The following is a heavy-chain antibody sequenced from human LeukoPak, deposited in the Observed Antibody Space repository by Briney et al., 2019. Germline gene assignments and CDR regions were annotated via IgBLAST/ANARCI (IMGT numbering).Heavy chain of an antibody. Sequence: ASVKVSCKASGYTFTSYAMHWVRQAPGQRLEWMGWINACNGNTKYSQKFQGRVTITRDTSASTAYMELSSLRSEDTAVYYCAADSPELRVVIPHYYYYYMDVWGKGTTVTVSS. CDR3: AADSPELRVVIPHYYYYYMDV. J-gene: IGHJ6*03. CDR1: GYTFTSYA. V-gene: IGHV1-3*01. CDR2: INACNGNT. D-gene: IGHD3-3*01.